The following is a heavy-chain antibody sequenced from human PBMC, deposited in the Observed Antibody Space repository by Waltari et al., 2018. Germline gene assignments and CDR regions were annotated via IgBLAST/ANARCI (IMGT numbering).Heavy chain of an antibody. CDR3: ARPGEGPSSH. Sequence: LIQPGGSLRLSCAASGIIVSANYMNWVRQAPGKGPQWVSVIYSAGRTYYADSVKGRFTISRDNTKNTVYLQMNNLKTEDTAVYYCARPGEGPSSHWGQGTLVTVSS. D-gene: IGHD4-17*01. CDR2: IYSAGRT. CDR1: GIIVSANY. J-gene: IGHJ4*02. V-gene: IGHV3-53*01.